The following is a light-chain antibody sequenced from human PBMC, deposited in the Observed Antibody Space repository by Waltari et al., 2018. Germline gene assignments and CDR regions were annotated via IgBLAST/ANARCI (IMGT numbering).Light chain of an antibody. CDR3: HQSSKLPIT. J-gene: IGKJ5*01. CDR2: YAS. CDR1: QSIGRS. V-gene: IGKV6-21*02. Sequence: EIVLTQSPDFQSVTPKEKVTITCRASQSIGRSLHWYQRKPGQSPNLLIQYASHSISGVPSRFSGSGSGTDFTLTITSLEAEDAATYFCHQSSKLPITFGQGTRLEI.